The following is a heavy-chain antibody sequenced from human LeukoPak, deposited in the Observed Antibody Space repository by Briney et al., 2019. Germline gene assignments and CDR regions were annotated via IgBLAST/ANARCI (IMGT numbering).Heavy chain of an antibody. D-gene: IGHD4-11*01. Sequence: GGSLRLYCTASGFTFSSYWISWVRQAPGKGLERVANIKQDGSEEYYVDSVKGRFTISRDNAKNSLYLQMNSLRAEDTAVYYCARDAGLHSYYYYYYMDVWGKGTTVTVSS. CDR2: IKQDGSEE. J-gene: IGHJ6*03. V-gene: IGHV3-7*01. CDR3: ARDAGLHSYYYYYYMDV. CDR1: GFTFSSYW.